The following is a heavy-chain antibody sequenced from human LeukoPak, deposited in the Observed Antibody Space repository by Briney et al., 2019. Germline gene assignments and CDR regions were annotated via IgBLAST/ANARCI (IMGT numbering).Heavy chain of an antibody. D-gene: IGHD3-22*01. CDR2: ISGSAART. V-gene: IGHV3-23*01. J-gene: IGHJ4*02. CDR3: AKRYPYDSSTYAFDY. Sequence: GASLRLSCAASGFTFSAYAVTWVRQAPGKRLEWVSAISGSAARTYYADSVKGRFTISRDNSKNTVYLQMNSLRAEDTAVCYCAKRYPYDSSTYAFDYWGQGTLVTVSS. CDR1: GFTFSAYA.